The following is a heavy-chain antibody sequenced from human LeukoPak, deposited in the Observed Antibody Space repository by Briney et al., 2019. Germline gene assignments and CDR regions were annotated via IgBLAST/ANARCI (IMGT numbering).Heavy chain of an antibody. D-gene: IGHD1-7*01. Sequence: SETLSLTCAVYGGSFSGYYWSWIRQHPGKGLEWIGYIYYSGSTYYNPSLKSRVTISVDTSKNQFSLKLSSVTAADTAVYYCARDRLDLRGGMDVWGQGTTVTVSS. V-gene: IGHV4-31*11. CDR3: ARDRLDLRGGMDV. CDR2: IYYSGST. J-gene: IGHJ6*02. CDR1: GGSFSGYY.